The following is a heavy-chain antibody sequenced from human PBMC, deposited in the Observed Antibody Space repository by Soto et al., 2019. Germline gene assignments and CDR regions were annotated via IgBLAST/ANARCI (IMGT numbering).Heavy chain of an antibody. CDR1: GYSFTNYW. Sequence: GESLKISCKGSGYSFTNYWIGWVRQMPGKGLEWMGIIYPGDSNTIYSPSFQGQVTISADKSISTAYLQWSSPKASDTAIYYCATHGIAAAELYYYYYGMDVWGQGTTVTVSS. V-gene: IGHV5-51*01. CDR3: ATHGIAAAELYYYYYGMDV. J-gene: IGHJ6*02. D-gene: IGHD6-13*01. CDR2: IYPGDSNT.